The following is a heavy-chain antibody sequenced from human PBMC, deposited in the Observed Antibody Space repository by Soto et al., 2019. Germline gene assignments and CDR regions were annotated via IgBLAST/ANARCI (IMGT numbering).Heavy chain of an antibody. CDR2: IYYSGST. V-gene: IGHV4-39*01. Sequence: SETLSLTCTVSGGSISSSSYYWGWIRQPPGKGLEWIGSIYYSGSTYYNPSLKSRVTISVDTSKNQFSLKLSSVTAADTAVYYCASTNFQIAAVDYWGQGTLVTVSS. CDR1: GGSISSSSYY. D-gene: IGHD6-13*01. J-gene: IGHJ4*02. CDR3: ASTNFQIAAVDY.